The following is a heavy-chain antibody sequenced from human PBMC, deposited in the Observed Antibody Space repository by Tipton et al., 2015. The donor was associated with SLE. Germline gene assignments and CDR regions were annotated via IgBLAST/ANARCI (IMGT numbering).Heavy chain of an antibody. CDR3: TREPLYSSGYYSVFYYGMDV. CDR1: GFTFVDYG. V-gene: IGHV3-49*04. CDR2: IRGTASGGTT. D-gene: IGHD6-19*01. J-gene: IGHJ6*02. Sequence: SLRLSCTASGFTFVDYGVSWVRQAPGKGLEWVGFIRGTASGGTTKYAASVKGRFTISIDDSNNIAYLQMNSLKVEDTALYYCTREPLYSSGYYSVFYYGMDVWGPGTTVTVTS.